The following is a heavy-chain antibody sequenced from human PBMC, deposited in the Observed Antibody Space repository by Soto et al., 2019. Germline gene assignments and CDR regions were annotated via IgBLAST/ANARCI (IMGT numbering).Heavy chain of an antibody. CDR3: AKERTYSVASGFDY. Sequence: QVQLVDSGGGVVQPGRSLRLSCAASGFTFTTYGMHWLRLAPGKGLEWVAVISYDGSHAYYADSVKGRFTISRDNSKNTLYLQINSLRAEDTAVYYCAKERTYSVASGFDYWGRGTLVTVSS. V-gene: IGHV3-30*18. D-gene: IGHD1-26*01. CDR1: GFTFTTYG. CDR2: ISYDGSHA. J-gene: IGHJ4*02.